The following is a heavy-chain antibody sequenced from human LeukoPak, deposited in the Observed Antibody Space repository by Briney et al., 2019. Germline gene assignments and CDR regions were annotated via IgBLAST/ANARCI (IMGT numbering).Heavy chain of an antibody. CDR3: AIVTFYYDSSGYPNWFDP. J-gene: IGHJ5*02. CDR1: GGTFSSYT. V-gene: IGHV1-69*05. D-gene: IGHD3-22*01. CDR2: IIPIFGTA. Sequence: GASVKVSCKASGGTFSSYTFSWVRQAPGQGLEWMGGIIPIFGTANYAQKFQGRVTITTDESTSTAYMELSSLRSEDTAVYYCAIVTFYYDSSGYPNWFDPWGQGTLVTVSS.